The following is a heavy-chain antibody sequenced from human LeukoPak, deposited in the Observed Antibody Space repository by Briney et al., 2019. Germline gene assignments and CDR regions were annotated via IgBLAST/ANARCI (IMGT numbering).Heavy chain of an antibody. Sequence: ASVKVSCKASGYTFTGYYMHWVRQAPGQGLEWMGWINPNSGGTNYAQKFQGRVTMTRDTSISTAYMELSRLRSDDTAVYYSASKLEAVADYYYYMDVWGKGTTVTVSS. CDR3: ASKLEAVADYYYYMDV. J-gene: IGHJ6*03. D-gene: IGHD6-19*01. V-gene: IGHV1-2*02. CDR2: INPNSGGT. CDR1: GYTFTGYY.